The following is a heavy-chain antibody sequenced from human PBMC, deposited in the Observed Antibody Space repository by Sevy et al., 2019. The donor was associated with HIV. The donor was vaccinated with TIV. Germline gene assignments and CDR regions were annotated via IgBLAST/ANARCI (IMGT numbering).Heavy chain of an antibody. J-gene: IGHJ4*02. CDR2: ISRSGTTL. CDR3: ARGGTAMATDF. Sequence: GGSLRLSCAASGFTFSDFDMTWVRQAPGKGLECISYISRSGTTLYYADSVKGRFTISRDNAQNSLSLQMNSLTAEDTAVYFCARGGTAMATDFWGQGTLVTVSS. D-gene: IGHD5-18*01. V-gene: IGHV3-11*01. CDR1: GFTFSDFD.